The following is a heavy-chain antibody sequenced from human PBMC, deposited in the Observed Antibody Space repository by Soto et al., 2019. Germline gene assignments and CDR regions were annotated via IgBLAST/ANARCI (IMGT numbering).Heavy chain of an antibody. CDR2: VIPVLGVT. J-gene: IGHJ6*02. CDR3: AGRRSCGAERYSQYYYGIDI. Sequence: QVQLVQSGAELKKPGSSVKVSCRSGGDTFSSYTVSWVRQAPGQGLEWMGRVIPVLGVTNYARKFQGRVSITAEKFTSTANLELRSLTSEDRGVYYCAGRRSCGAERYSQYYYGIDIWGQGTTVTVSS. D-gene: IGHD2-21*01. V-gene: IGHV1-69*02. CDR1: GDTFSSYT.